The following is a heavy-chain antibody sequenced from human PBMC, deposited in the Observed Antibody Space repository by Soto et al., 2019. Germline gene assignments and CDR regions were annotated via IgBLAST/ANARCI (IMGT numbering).Heavy chain of an antibody. V-gene: IGHV4-59*08. CDR3: ARQGFGPLHGLVDV. J-gene: IGHJ6*02. CDR1: GDSISSYY. CDR2: VHHSWGS. Sequence: SETLSLTCTVSGDSISSYYWSWFRQSPGKRMEWIGYVHHSWGSSYNPSLQSRVAISLDTSKSQFSLKVTSVTATDTAVYYCARQGFGPLHGLVDVWGQGTTVTVS. D-gene: IGHD3-10*01.